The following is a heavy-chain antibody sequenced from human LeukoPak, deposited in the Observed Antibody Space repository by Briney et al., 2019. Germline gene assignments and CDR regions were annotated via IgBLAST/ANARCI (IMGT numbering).Heavy chain of an antibody. D-gene: IGHD6-13*01. Sequence: SETLSLTCTVSGGSISSYYWSWIRQPAGKGLEWIGRIYTSGSKNNSPSLKSRVTISVDTSKHQFSLKLSSVTAADTAVYYCAREVSWYGEVLYFDYWGQGTLVTVSS. CDR2: IYTSGSK. CDR3: AREVSWYGEVLYFDY. V-gene: IGHV4-4*07. J-gene: IGHJ4*02. CDR1: GGSISSYY.